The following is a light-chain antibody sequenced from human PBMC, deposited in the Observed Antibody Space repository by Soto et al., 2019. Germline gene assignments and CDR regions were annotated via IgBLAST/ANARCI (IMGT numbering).Light chain of an antibody. CDR3: VRARHYRWT. V-gene: IGKV1-39*01. Sequence: IQLTQSPSSLSASVGDRFTITCRSSQSISSYLNWYQQKPGKAPNLLIYAASSLQSGVPPRFSGSGSGTDFTLAISSLLPEDSANDYGVRARHYRWTVGEGTMVDIK. CDR1: QSISSY. CDR2: AAS. J-gene: IGKJ1*01.